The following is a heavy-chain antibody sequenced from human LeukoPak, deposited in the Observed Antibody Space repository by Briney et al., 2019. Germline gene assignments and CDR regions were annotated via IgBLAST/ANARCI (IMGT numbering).Heavy chain of an antibody. J-gene: IGHJ5*02. D-gene: IGHD6-13*01. CDR1: GFTFSSYA. CDR2: ISGSGGST. V-gene: IGHV3-23*01. CDR3: AKAGSSSSWYGLKWFDP. Sequence: GGSLRLSCAASGFTFSSYAMSWVRQAPGKGLEWVSAISGSGGSTYYADSVKGRFTISRDNSKNTLYLQMNSLRAEDTAVYYCAKAGSSSSWYGLKWFDPWGQGTLVTVSS.